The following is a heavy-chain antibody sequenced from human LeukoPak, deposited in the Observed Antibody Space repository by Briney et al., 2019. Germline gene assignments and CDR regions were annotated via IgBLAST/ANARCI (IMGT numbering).Heavy chain of an antibody. V-gene: IGHV4-39*01. CDR1: GDSYSSNTYY. Sequence: SETLSLTCTVSGDSYSSNTYYWGWIRQPPGMGLEWIGSIYYSGSTYYNPSLKSRVTISVDTSKNQFSLKLSSVTAADTSVYYCAMRVVRVVYDAFDIWGQGTMVTVSS. J-gene: IGHJ3*02. CDR2: IYYSGST. D-gene: IGHD2-2*01. CDR3: AMRVVRVVYDAFDI.